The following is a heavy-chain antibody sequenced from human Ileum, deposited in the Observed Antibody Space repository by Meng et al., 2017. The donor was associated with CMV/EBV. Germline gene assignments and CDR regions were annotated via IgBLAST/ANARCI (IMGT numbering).Heavy chain of an antibody. CDR1: GYTFTDYY. CDR2: INPNSGGT. J-gene: IGHJ4*02. V-gene: IGHV1-2*02. CDR3: ARDRSCSSRPFDY. Sequence: QVQLGQAGAEVKKPGAPVKVSCKASGYTFTDYYMHWMRQAPGQGLEWMGWINPNSGGTNYAQKFQGRVTMTRDTSISTAYMELSRLRSDDTAVYYCARDRSCSSRPFDYWGQGTLVTVSS. D-gene: IGHD6-13*01.